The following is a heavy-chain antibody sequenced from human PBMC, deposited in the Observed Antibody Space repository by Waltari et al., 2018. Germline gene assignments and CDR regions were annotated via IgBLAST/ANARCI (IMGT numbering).Heavy chain of an antibody. V-gene: IGHV4-39*07. CDR1: GGSISSSSYY. J-gene: IGHJ6*02. CDR3: ARQFRSSSDYYYYGMDV. CDR2: IYYSGGT. D-gene: IGHD6-6*01. Sequence: QLQLQESGPGLVKPSETLSLTCTVSGGSISSSSYYWGWIRQPPGKGLEWIGSIYYSGGTYYNPSLKSRVTISVDTSKNQFSLKLSSVTAADTAVYYCARQFRSSSDYYYYGMDVWGQGTTVTVSS.